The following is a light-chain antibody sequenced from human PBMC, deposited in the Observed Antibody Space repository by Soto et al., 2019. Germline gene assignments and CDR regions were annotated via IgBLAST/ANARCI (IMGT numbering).Light chain of an antibody. V-gene: IGKV1-5*01. CDR2: DAS. CDR1: QSISSW. CDR3: QQYNSYSPS. J-gene: IGKJ1*01. Sequence: DIQMTQSPSTLSASVGDRVTITCRASQSISSWLAWYQQRPGKAPKLLIYDASSLQSGAPSRFSGSGSGTEFTLTISSLQTDYFAPDYCQQYNSYSPSFGKGTKVEIK.